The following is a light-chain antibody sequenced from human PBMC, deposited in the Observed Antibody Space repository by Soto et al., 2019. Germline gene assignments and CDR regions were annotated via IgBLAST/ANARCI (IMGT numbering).Light chain of an antibody. V-gene: IGKV3-20*01. CDR3: QQYGSTPLT. CDR2: DAS. J-gene: IGKJ4*01. Sequence: EIVLKQSPDTLPLSPGERATLSCRASQSVRSNYLAWYQQKPGQSPRFLIYDASSRATGIQDRFSGSGSGTDFTLTISRLEPEDFAVYYCQQYGSTPLTFGGGTKVDVK. CDR1: QSVRSNY.